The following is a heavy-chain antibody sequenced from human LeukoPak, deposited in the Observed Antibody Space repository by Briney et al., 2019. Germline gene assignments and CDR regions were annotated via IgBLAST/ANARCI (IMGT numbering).Heavy chain of an antibody. CDR2: ISWNSRTI. V-gene: IGHV3-9*01. CDR3: AKEAPGFDY. J-gene: IGHJ4*02. CDR1: GFTFSSYS. Sequence: GGSLRLSCAASGFTFSSYSMNWVRQAPGKGLEWVSSISWNSRTIGYAGSVKGRFTVSRDNAKRSLYLQMNSLRTEDTALYYCAKEAPGFDYWGLGALVTVSS.